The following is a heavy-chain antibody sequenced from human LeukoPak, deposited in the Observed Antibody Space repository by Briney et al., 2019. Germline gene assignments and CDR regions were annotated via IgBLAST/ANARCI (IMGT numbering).Heavy chain of an antibody. D-gene: IGHD3-16*01. CDR2: IIPIFGTA. CDR3: ASQEEGAGYFDY. V-gene: IGHV1-69*13. Sequence: SVKVSCKASGGTFSSYAISWVRQAPGQGLEWMGGIIPIFGTANYAQKFQGRVTITADESTSTAYMELSSLRSEDTAVYYCASQEEGAGYFDYWGQGTLVTVSS. CDR1: GGTFSSYA. J-gene: IGHJ4*02.